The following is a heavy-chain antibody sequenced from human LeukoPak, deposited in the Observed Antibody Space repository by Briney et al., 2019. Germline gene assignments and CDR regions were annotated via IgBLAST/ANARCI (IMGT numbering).Heavy chain of an antibody. CDR3: ARDLSSSWYKDSRY. J-gene: IGHJ4*02. Sequence: GGSLRLSCAASGFTFSSYAMHWVRQAPGKGLEWVAVISYDGSNKYYADSVKGRFTISRDNSKNTLYLQMNSLRAEDTAVYYCARDLSSSWYKDSRYWGQGTLVTVSS. D-gene: IGHD6-13*01. CDR1: GFTFSSYA. CDR2: ISYDGSNK. V-gene: IGHV3-30-3*01.